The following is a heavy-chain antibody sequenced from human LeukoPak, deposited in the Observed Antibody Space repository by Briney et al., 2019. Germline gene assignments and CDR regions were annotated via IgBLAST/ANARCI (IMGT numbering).Heavy chain of an antibody. CDR2: IYSGGST. CDR3: ARAIFLSLEWLSTHYYMDV. CDR1: GFTVSSNY. Sequence: PGGSLRLSCAASGFTVSSNYMSWVRQAPGKGLEWVSVIYSGGSTCYADSVKGRFTSSRDNSKNTLYLQMNSLRAEDKAVYYCARAIFLSLEWLSTHYYMDVWGKGTTVTVSS. D-gene: IGHD3-3*01. V-gene: IGHV3-53*01. J-gene: IGHJ6*03.